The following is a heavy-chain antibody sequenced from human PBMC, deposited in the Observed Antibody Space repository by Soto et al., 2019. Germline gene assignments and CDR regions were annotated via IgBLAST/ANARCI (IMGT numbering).Heavy chain of an antibody. D-gene: IGHD6-13*01. Sequence: SVKVSCKASGGTFSSYTISWVRQAPGQGLEWMGRIIPVLGIANYAQKFQGRVTVTADKSTSTAYMELSSLRSEDTAVYYCARRQQMLKRGDYYYYMDVWGKGTTVTVSS. CDR1: GGTFSSYT. V-gene: IGHV1-69*02. J-gene: IGHJ6*03. CDR3: ARRQQMLKRGDYYYYMDV. CDR2: IIPVLGIA.